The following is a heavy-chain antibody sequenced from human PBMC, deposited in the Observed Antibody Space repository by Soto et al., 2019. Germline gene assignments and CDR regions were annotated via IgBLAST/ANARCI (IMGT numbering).Heavy chain of an antibody. CDR2: IYDSGTT. V-gene: IGHV4-31*03. J-gene: IGHJ3*01. CDR1: GDSVSSGGYY. CDR3: ARENFAVIIHHSLDL. D-gene: IGHD3-9*01. Sequence: QVQLQESGPGLVMPSQTLSLTCTVSGDSVSSGGYYWNWIRQHPGRGLEWLGYIYDSGTTYYNPSCESRLSRSVDPSKKPFSRKAPSVTPADPAVYYRARENFAVIIHHSLDLWGQGTMVTVS.